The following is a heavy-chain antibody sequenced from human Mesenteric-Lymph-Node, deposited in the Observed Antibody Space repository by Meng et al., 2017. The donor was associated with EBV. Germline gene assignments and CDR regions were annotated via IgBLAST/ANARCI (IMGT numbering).Heavy chain of an antibody. CDR3: ASADCGGDCLL. D-gene: IGHD2-21*01. CDR2: IRSTANDYAT. Sequence: VQLVEVWGSAVQAGGSLKLSCAASGFTFSGSAMHWVRQASGKGLEWVGRIRSTANDYATVYAEAVKGRFTISRDDSKNTAYLQMNSLKTEDTAVYYCASADCGGDCLLWGQGTLVTVSS. CDR1: GFTFSGSA. J-gene: IGHJ4*02. V-gene: IGHV3-73*02.